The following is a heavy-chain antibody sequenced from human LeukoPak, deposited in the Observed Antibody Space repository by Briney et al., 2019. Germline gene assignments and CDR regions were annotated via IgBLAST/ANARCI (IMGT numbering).Heavy chain of an antibody. D-gene: IGHD1-26*01. V-gene: IGHV3-30*04. CDR1: VFTFSSYA. J-gene: IGHJ4*02. Sequence: PRESLILSCAAPVFTFSSYAMDWVRQAPGKGLEWVEVISYDGSNKYYADSVKGRFTISRHNSKNTLYLQMNSLGAEDTAVYYCAKDPGGSYSFEYWGQGTMVTVSS. CDR3: AKDPGGSYSFEY. CDR2: ISYDGSNK.